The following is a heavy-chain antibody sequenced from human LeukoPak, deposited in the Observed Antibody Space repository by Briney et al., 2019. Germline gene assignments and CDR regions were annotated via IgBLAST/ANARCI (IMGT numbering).Heavy chain of an antibody. J-gene: IGHJ4*02. CDR3: ARDWVVTAYGADY. D-gene: IGHD2-21*02. V-gene: IGHV1-2*02. CDR1: GYTFTGYY. Sequence: GASVKVSCKASGYTFTGYYMHRVRQAPGQGLEWMGWINPNSGGTNYAQKFQGRVTMTRDASISTAYMELSRLRSDDTAVYYCARDWVVTAYGADYWGQGTLVTVSS. CDR2: INPNSGGT.